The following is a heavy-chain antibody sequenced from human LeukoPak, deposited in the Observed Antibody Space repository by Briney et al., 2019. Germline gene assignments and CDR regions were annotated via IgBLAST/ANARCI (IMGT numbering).Heavy chain of an antibody. D-gene: IGHD2-2*01. Sequence: SETLSLTSTVSGYSISSGYYWGWIRQPPGKGLEWIGSIYHSGSTNYNLSLKSRVTIAVDTSKNQFSLKLRFVTAADTAVYYCARHSESSAAPFRNWGQGTLVTVSS. J-gene: IGHJ4*02. CDR1: GYSISSGYY. CDR2: IYHSGST. CDR3: ARHSESSAAPFRN. V-gene: IGHV4-38-2*02.